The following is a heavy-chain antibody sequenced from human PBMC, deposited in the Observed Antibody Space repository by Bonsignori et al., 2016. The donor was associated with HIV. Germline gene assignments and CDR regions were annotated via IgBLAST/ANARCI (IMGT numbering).Heavy chain of an antibody. J-gene: IGHJ6*03. CDR2: IYYTGTT. V-gene: IGHV4-59*12. D-gene: IGHD3-10*01. Sequence: QVQLQESGPGLVKPSETLSLTCTVSGGSISSNYWSWIRQSPGKGLEWIGYIYYTGTTSYNPSLKSRVTISLDTSKKQLSLTLRSVTAADTAVYYCAIDVWSGEPDYHYYMDVWGQGTTVTVSS. CDR1: GGSISSNY. CDR3: AIDVWSGEPDYHYYMDV.